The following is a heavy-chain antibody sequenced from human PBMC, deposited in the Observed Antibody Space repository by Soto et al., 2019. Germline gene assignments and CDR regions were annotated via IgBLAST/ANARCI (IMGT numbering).Heavy chain of an antibody. V-gene: IGHV1-18*01. CDR1: GYTFTSYG. Sequence: ASVKVSSKASGYTFTSYGISWVRHAPGQGLECMGWISAYNGNTNYAQKLQGRVTMTTDTSTSTAYMELRSLRSGDTAVYYCARDGRVVVVAATHSSYYGMDVLCQGATVTISS. J-gene: IGHJ6*02. D-gene: IGHD2-15*01. CDR2: ISAYNGNT. CDR3: ARDGRVVVVAATHSSYYGMDV.